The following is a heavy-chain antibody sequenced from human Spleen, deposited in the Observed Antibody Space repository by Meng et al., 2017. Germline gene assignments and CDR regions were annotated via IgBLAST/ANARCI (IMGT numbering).Heavy chain of an antibody. CDR1: GFTFSRYW. CDR2: IKQDGSEK. CDR3: ARALGWLQPLDY. Sequence: GESLKISCAASGFTFSRYWMSWVRQAPGKGLEWVANIKQDGSEKYYVDSVKGRFTISRDNAKNSLHLQMNSLRAEDTAVYYCARALGWLQPLDYWGQGTLVTVSS. D-gene: IGHD5-24*01. J-gene: IGHJ4*02. V-gene: IGHV3-7*01.